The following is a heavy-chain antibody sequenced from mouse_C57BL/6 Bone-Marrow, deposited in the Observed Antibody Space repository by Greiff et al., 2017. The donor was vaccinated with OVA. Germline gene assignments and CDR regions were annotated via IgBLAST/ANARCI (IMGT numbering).Heavy chain of an antibody. CDR2: ISSGSSTI. Sequence: EVMLVDSGGGLVKPGGSLKLSCAASGFTFSDYGMHWVRQAPEKGLEWVAYISSGSSTIYYADTVKGRFTISRDNAKNTLFLQMTSLRSEDTAMYYCARINYWYFDVWGTGTTVTVSS. CDR1: GFTFSDYG. CDR3: ARINYWYFDV. J-gene: IGHJ1*03. V-gene: IGHV5-17*01.